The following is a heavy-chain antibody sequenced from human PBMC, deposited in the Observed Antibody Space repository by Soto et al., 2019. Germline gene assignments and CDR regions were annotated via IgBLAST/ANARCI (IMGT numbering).Heavy chain of an antibody. CDR2: INPSGGST. CDR3: ARDLREGTIFGNYYYGMDV. Sequence: RASVKVSCKASGYTFTSYYMHWVRQAPGQGLEWMGIINPSGGSTSYAQKFQGRVTMTRDTSTSTVYMELSSLRSEDTAVYYCARDLREGTIFGNYYYGMDVWGQGTTVTVSS. V-gene: IGHV1-46*01. D-gene: IGHD3-3*01. CDR1: GYTFTSYY. J-gene: IGHJ6*02.